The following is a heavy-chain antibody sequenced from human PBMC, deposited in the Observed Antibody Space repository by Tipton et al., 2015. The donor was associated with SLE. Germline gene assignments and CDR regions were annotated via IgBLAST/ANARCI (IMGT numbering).Heavy chain of an antibody. CDR3: ANDYGGSRGYDNCFDP. Sequence: LRLSCTVSGDSISSAVSYWNWIRQPAGKGLEWIGRFHTSGITNYNSSLKSRLTISGDTSKNQFSLKLSSVTAADSAVYYCANDYGGSRGYDNCFDPWGQGILVTVSS. CDR2: FHTSGIT. D-gene: IGHD5-12*01. V-gene: IGHV4-61*02. J-gene: IGHJ5*02. CDR1: GDSISSAVSY.